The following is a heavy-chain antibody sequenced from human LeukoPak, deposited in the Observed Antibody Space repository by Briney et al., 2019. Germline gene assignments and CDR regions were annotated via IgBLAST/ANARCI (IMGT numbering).Heavy chain of an antibody. CDR2: IKQDGSEK. CDR3: TREEVAMVYFDY. J-gene: IGHJ4*02. CDR1: GVMFPSYW. V-gene: IGHV3-7*04. D-gene: IGHD5-18*01. Sequence: PGGSLRLSCAASGVMFPSYWMTWVRQAPGKGLEWVANIKQDGSEKYYVDSVKGRFTISRDNAKNSVYLQMNSLRAEDTAVYYCTREEVAMVYFDYWGQGTLVTVSS.